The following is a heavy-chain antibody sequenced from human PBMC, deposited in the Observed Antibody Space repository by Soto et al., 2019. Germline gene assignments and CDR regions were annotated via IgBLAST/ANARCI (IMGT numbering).Heavy chain of an antibody. D-gene: IGHD2-2*01. CDR2: IIPILGIA. CDR3: ARGVVVPAANYYYYGMDV. J-gene: IGHJ6*02. V-gene: IGHV1-69*02. CDR1: GGTFSSYT. Sequence: QVQLVQSGAEVKKPGSSVKVSCKASGGTFSSYTISWVRQAHGQGLEWMGRIIPILGIANYAQKFQGRVTITADKSTSTAYMELSSLRSEDTAVYYCARGVVVPAANYYYYGMDVWGQGTTVTVSS.